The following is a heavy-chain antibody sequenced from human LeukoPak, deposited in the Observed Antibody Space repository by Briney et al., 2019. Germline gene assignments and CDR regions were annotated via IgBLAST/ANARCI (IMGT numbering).Heavy chain of an antibody. CDR1: GGSISSSSYY. CDR3: ARHDSSSGGDY. D-gene: IGHD6-19*01. Sequence: SETLSLTCTVPGGSISSSSYYWGWIRQPPGKGLEWIGSIYYSGSTYYNPSLKSRVTISVDTSKNQFSLKLSSVTAADTAVYYCARHDSSSGGDYWGQGTLVTVSS. V-gene: IGHV4-39*01. J-gene: IGHJ4*02. CDR2: IYYSGST.